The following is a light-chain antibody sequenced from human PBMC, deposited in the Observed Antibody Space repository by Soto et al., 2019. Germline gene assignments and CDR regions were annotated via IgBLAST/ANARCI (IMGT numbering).Light chain of an antibody. J-gene: IGKJ1*01. V-gene: IGKV1-5*01. CDR2: DAA. CDR1: QSISTW. Sequence: QMTQSPSSLSASVGDRVTITCRASQSISTWLAWYQQKPGKAPKLLIYDAASLESGVPSRFSGSGSGTEFTLTISSLQSEDFAVYYCQQYSNWPPWTFGQGTKVDIK. CDR3: QQYSNWPPWT.